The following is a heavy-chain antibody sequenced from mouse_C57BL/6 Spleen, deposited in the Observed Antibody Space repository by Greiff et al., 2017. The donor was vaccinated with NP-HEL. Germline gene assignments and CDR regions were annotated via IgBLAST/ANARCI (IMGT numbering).Heavy chain of an antibody. CDR3: ATDGRGLAD. V-gene: IGHV1-19*01. CDR2: INPSNGGT. J-gene: IGHJ3*01. Sequence: VQLQQSGPVLVKPGASVKMSCKASGYTFTDYYMNWVKQSHGKSLEWIGVINPSNGGTSYNQKFKGKATLTVDKSSRTAYMELNSLTSEDSAVYYCATDGRGLADWGQGTLVTVSA. CDR1: GYTFTDYY. D-gene: IGHD1-1*02.